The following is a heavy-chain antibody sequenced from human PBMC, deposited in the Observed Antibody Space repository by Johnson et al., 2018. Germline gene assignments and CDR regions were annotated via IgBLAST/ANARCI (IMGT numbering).Heavy chain of an antibody. J-gene: IGHJ1*01. CDR1: GFTSSSYW. CDR3: VRGCSYTSCYRTDYFQH. V-gene: IGHV3-48*02. D-gene: IGHD2-2*02. CDR2: ISSSGTTT. Sequence: QLVETGGGLVQCVGSLRLSCAASGFTSSSYWMYWVRQVPEKGLECVAHISSSGTTTYYADSVRGRFTISRDNAKNSLYLQVNSLRDEDTAVYYCVRGCSYTSCYRTDYFQHWGQGTLVTVSS.